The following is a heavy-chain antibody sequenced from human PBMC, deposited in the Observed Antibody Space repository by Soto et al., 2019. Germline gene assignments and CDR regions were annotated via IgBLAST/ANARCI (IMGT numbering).Heavy chain of an antibody. J-gene: IGHJ4*02. CDR3: AKPTVTRNYFVS. D-gene: IGHD4-17*01. CDR2: ITYTGGST. CDR1: GFTFSSGP. Sequence: PGGSLRLSCEASGFTFSSGPTIWTRRASGKGLEWVSTITYTGGSTYYADSVKGRFTISRDNSKNTLYLQMNGLRAEDSAIYYCAKPTVTRNYFVSWGQGTLVTVSS. V-gene: IGHV3-23*01.